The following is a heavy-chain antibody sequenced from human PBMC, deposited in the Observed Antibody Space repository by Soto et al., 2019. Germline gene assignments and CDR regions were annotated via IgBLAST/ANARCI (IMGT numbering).Heavy chain of an antibody. CDR3: ARGAPRVTTSSWFDP. Sequence: LPLTCAFYDGSFSCYYWSWNRKPPGKGLEWIGEINHSGSTNYNPSLKSRVTISVDTSKNQFSLKLSSVTAADTAVYYCARGAPRVTTSSWFDPWGQVTLFTVSS. D-gene: IGHD4-4*01. CDR2: INHSGST. V-gene: IGHV4-34*01. CDR1: DGSFSCYY. J-gene: IGHJ5*02.